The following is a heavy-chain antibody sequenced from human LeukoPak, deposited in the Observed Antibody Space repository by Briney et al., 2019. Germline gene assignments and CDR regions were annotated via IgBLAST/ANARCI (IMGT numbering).Heavy chain of an antibody. CDR2: IRSSSSYI. J-gene: IGHJ6*02. Sequence: PGGSLRLSCAASGFTFSSYSMNWVRQAPGKGLEWVSSIRSSSSYIYYADSVKGRFTISRDNAKNSLYLQMNSLRAEDTAVYYCARANYYDSSLSYYYYGMDVWGQGTTVTVSS. CDR1: GFTFSSYS. D-gene: IGHD3-22*01. CDR3: ARANYYDSSLSYYYYGMDV. V-gene: IGHV3-21*01.